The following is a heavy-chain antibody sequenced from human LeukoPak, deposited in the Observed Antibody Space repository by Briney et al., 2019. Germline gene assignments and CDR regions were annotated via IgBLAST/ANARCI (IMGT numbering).Heavy chain of an antibody. CDR2: IIPIFGTA. CDR1: GGTFSSYA. J-gene: IGHJ2*01. D-gene: IGHD2-8*01. Sequence: GASVKVSCKASGGTFSSYAISWVRQAPGQGLEWMGGIIPIFGTANYAQKFQGRVTITADESTSTAYMELSGLRSEDTAVYYCARGGGGQHSNYWYFDLWGRGTLVSVSS. V-gene: IGHV1-69*13. CDR3: ARGGGGQHSNYWYFDL.